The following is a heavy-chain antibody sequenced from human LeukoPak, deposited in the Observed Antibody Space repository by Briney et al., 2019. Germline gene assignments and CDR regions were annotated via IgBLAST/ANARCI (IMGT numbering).Heavy chain of an antibody. CDR1: GFTVSSNY. CDR3: AKDRRQLMVRGVIEVDP. V-gene: IGHV3-23*01. D-gene: IGHD3-10*01. J-gene: IGHJ5*02. Sequence: GGSLRLSCAASGFTVSSNYMSWVRQAPGKGLEWISAISGSGGSTYYADSVKGRFTISRDNSKNTLYLQMNSLRAEDTAVYYCAKDRRQLMVRGVIEVDPWGQGTLVTVSS. CDR2: ISGSGGST.